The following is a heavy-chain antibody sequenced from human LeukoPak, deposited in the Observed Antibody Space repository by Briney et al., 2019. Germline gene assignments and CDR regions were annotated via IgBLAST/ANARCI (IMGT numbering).Heavy chain of an antibody. D-gene: IGHD5-24*01. CDR3: ARRRSPSETGAFDI. CDR1: GYSISSGYY. J-gene: IGHJ3*02. CDR2: IYQSGST. Sequence: SETLSLTCTVSGYSISSGYYWGWIRQPPGKGLEWIGTIYQSGSTYNNPSLKSRITISVDTSKNQFSLKLSSVTAADTAVYYCARRRSPSETGAFDIWGHGTMVTVSS. V-gene: IGHV4-38-2*02.